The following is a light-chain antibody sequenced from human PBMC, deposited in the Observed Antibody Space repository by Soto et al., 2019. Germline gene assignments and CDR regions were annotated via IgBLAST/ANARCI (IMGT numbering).Light chain of an antibody. CDR2: NDN. CDR1: SSNIGSNA. Sequence: QPVLTQPPSASGTPGQRVTISCSGSSSNIGSNAMSWYQQLPGTAPKLLIYNDNQRPSGVPDRFSGSKSGTSASLAISGLQSEDEADYFCAAWDDGLNGLLFGGGTKLTVL. J-gene: IGLJ2*01. V-gene: IGLV1-44*01. CDR3: AAWDDGLNGLL.